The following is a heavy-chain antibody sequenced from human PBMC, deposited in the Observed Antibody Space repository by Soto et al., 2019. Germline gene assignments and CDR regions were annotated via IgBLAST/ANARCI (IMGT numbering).Heavy chain of an antibody. D-gene: IGHD3-3*01. CDR1: GDSLNDYN. CDR3: ARTFWSGSRLDYYYMDV. J-gene: IGHJ6*03. Sequence: SETLSLTCTVSGDSLNDYNWSWIRQPPGKGLEWFGYISNSGGTRYNPSLKGRVTISVDTSKNQFSLKVGSVTAADTAVFYCARTFWSGSRLDYYYMDVWGKGTTVTVSS. CDR2: ISNSGGT. V-gene: IGHV4-59*08.